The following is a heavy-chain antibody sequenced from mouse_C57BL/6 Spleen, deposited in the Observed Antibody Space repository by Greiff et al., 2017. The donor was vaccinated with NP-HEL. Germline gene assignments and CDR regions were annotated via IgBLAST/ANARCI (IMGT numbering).Heavy chain of an antibody. D-gene: IGHD1-1*01. CDR1: GFNIKDYY. J-gene: IGHJ2*01. V-gene: IGHV14-2*01. CDR3: ARSTVVATDY. Sequence: VQLKQSGAELVKPGASVKLSCTASGFNIKDYYMHWVKQRTEQGLEWIGRIDPEDGETKYAPNFQGKATITADTSSNPAYLQLSSLTSADTAVYYCARSTVVATDYWGQGTTLTVSS. CDR2: IDPEDGET.